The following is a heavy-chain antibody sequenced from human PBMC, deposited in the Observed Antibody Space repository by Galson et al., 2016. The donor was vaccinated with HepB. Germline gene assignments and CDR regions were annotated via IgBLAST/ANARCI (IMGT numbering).Heavy chain of an antibody. V-gene: IGHV3-7*01. D-gene: IGHD3-10*01. CDR1: GFMFETYW. CDR3: ARGRATSVRGLVGYYFDW. J-gene: IGHJ4*02. Sequence: SLRLSCAGSGFMFETYWMSWVRRAPGKGLECVANIKQDGSEKFYADSLRGRFTVSRDNAQNSVFLQMNSLRAEDTAVYYCARGRATSVRGLVGYYFDWWGQGTRVAVSS. CDR2: IKQDGSEK.